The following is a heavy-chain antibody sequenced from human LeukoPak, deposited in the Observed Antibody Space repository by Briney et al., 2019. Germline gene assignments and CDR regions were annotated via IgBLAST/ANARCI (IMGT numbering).Heavy chain of an antibody. Sequence: GESLKISCKGSGDSFTNYWIGWVRLMPGKGLEWMGIIYPDDSDTRYSPSFQGQVTMSADKSISTAYLQWSSLKASDTAMYYCARCLLEYYDILTGYFEGIRFDPWGQGTLVTVSS. D-gene: IGHD3-9*01. CDR3: ARCLLEYYDILTGYFEGIRFDP. J-gene: IGHJ5*02. V-gene: IGHV5-51*01. CDR2: IYPDDSDT. CDR1: GDSFTNYW.